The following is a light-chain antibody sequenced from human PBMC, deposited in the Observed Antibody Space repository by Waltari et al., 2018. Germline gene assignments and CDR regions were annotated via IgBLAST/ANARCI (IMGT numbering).Light chain of an antibody. CDR3: QHGYGTPYS. V-gene: IGKV1-39*01. Sequence: DIQMTQSPSSLSASVGDRVTITCRASENVNNYLNWYQQKPGKAPKVLIYKASTLQSGVPARCSGSGSWTDYTFTISSRQSEDVATYYCQHGYGTPYSFGQGTKVEIK. CDR2: KAS. CDR1: ENVNNY. J-gene: IGKJ2*03.